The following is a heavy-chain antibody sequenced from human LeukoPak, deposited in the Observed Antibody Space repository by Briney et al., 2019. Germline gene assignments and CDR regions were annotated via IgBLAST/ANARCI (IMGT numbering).Heavy chain of an antibody. CDR3: TRVGYYDSSGYYYDQLYYFDY. D-gene: IGHD3-22*01. V-gene: IGHV4-34*01. CDR1: GGSFSGYY. J-gene: IGHJ4*02. Sequence: SETLSLTCAVYGGSFSGYYWSWIRQPPGKGLEWIGEINHSGSTNYNPSLKSRVTISVDTSKNQFSLKLSSVTAADTAVYYCTRVGYYDSSGYYYDQLYYFDYWGQGTLVTVSS. CDR2: INHSGST.